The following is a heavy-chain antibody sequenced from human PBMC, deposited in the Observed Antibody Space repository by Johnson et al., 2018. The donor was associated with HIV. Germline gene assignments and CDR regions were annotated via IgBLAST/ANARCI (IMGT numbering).Heavy chain of an antibody. D-gene: IGHD3-22*01. V-gene: IGHV3-30-3*01. Sequence: QVQLVESGGGVVQPGRSPRLSCAASGFTFSSYAMHWVRQAPGKGLEWVAVISYDGSNKYYADSVKGRFTISRDNSKNTLYLQMNSLRAEDTAVYYCARDWRGDSSGYYYFFSFDIWGQGTMVTVSS. CDR2: ISYDGSNK. J-gene: IGHJ3*02. CDR1: GFTFSSYA. CDR3: ARDWRGDSSGYYYFFSFDI.